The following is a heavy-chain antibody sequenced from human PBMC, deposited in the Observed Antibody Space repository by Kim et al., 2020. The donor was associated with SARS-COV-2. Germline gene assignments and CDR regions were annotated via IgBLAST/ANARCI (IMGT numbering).Heavy chain of an antibody. CDR3: ATPPHSGGEEMAGALDI. CDR2: MWYDGSNK. J-gene: IGHJ3*02. CDR1: GFTFSSYG. V-gene: IGHV3-33*01. Sequence: GGSLRLSCAASGFTFSSYGMHWVRQAPGKGLEWVAVMWYDGSNKYYADSVKGRFTISRDNSKNTLYLQMNSLRAEDTAVYYCATPPHSGGEEMAGALDIWGQGTMVTVSS. D-gene: IGHD6-19*01.